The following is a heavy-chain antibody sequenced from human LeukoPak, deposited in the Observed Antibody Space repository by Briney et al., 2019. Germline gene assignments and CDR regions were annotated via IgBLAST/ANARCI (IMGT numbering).Heavy chain of an antibody. CDR2: IDTGGTT. D-gene: IGHD3-22*01. CDR3: ATDYYDSSGYYYDLPDY. Sequence: QSGGSLRLSCAASGFTVNSKNYMSWVRQAPGKGLEWVSVIDTGGTTFYADSVKGRFTISRDNAKNTLYLQMNSLRAEDTAVYYCATDYYDSSGYYYDLPDYWGQGTLVTVSS. J-gene: IGHJ4*02. CDR1: GFTVNSKNY. V-gene: IGHV3-66*01.